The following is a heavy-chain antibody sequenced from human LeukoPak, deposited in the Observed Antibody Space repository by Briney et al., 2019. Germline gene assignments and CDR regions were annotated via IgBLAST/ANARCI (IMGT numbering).Heavy chain of an antibody. V-gene: IGHV4-59*01. Sequence: PSETLSLTCTVSGGSISSYYWSWIRQHPGKGLEWIGYIYYSGSTNYNPSLKSRVTISVDTSKNQFSLKLSSVTAADTAVYYCARGHAWGYSYGNDYWGQGTLVTVSS. CDR1: GGSISSYY. D-gene: IGHD5-18*01. CDR2: IYYSGST. J-gene: IGHJ4*02. CDR3: ARGHAWGYSYGNDY.